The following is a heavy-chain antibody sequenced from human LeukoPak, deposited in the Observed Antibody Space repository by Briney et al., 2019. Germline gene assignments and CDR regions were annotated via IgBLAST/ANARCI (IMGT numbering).Heavy chain of an antibody. CDR1: GFTVISNY. J-gene: IGHJ6*02. Sequence: PGGSLRLSCAASGFTVISNYMTWVRQAPGKGLEGVAVIWYDATNKYYADAVKGRFTVSRDNSKNTMFLQMNSLRAEDTAVYCCARGSGLVVRGDAMDVWGQGTTVTVFS. D-gene: IGHD2-2*01. CDR3: ARGSGLVVRGDAMDV. V-gene: IGHV3-33*08. CDR2: IWYDATNK.